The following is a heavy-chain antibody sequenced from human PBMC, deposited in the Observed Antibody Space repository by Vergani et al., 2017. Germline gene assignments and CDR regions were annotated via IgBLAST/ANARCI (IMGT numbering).Heavy chain of an antibody. D-gene: IGHD3-22*01. CDR1: GFTFCSYS. CDR3: AGDYQDSYYDSSGYNDAFDI. V-gene: IGHV3-21*01. CDR2: ISSSSSYI. Sequence: EVQLVESGGGLVKPGGSLRLSCAASGFTFCSYSMNWVRQAPGKGLEWVSSISSSSSYIYYADSGKGRFTISRDNAKNSLYLQMNSLRAEDTAVYYCAGDYQDSYYDSSGYNDAFDIWGQGTMVTVSS. J-gene: IGHJ3*02.